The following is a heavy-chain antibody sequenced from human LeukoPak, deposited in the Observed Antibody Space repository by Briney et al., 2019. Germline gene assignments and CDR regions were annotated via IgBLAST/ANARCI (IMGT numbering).Heavy chain of an antibody. Sequence: PSETLSLTCAVYGGSFSGYYWSWIRQPPGKGLEWIGEINHSGSTNYNPSLKSRVTISVDTSKNQFSLKPSSVTAADTAVYYCARSPGYSSSWYGTTTHMDVWGKGTTVTVSS. CDR3: ARSPGYSSSWYGTTTHMDV. D-gene: IGHD6-13*01. V-gene: IGHV4-34*01. CDR1: GGSFSGYY. CDR2: INHSGST. J-gene: IGHJ6*03.